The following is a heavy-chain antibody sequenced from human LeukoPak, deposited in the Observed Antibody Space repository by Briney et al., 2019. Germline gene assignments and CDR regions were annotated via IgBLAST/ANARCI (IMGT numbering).Heavy chain of an antibody. CDR2: ISYDGSNK. CDR1: GFAFSNYA. D-gene: IGHD3-3*01. V-gene: IGHV3-30-3*02. Sequence: GGSLRLSCAASGFAFSNYAMHWVRQAPGKGLEWVAVISYDGSNKYYADSVKGRFTISRDNSKNTLYLQMNSLRAEGTAVYYCAKLGDFWGGYYPHFWGQGTLVTVSS. CDR3: AKLGDFWGGYYPHF. J-gene: IGHJ4*02.